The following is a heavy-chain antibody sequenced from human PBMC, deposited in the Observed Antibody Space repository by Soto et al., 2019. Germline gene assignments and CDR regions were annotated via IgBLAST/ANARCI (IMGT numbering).Heavy chain of an antibody. CDR2: IYSGGST. D-gene: IGHD3-10*01. CDR3: ARDSGITMVRGVYYYYGMDV. Sequence: GGSLRLSCAASGFTVSSNYMSWVRQAPGKGLEWVSVIYSGGSTYYADSVKGRFTISRDNSKNTPYLQMNSLRAEDTAVYYGARDSGITMVRGVYYYYGMDVWGQGTTVTVSS. V-gene: IGHV3-53*01. J-gene: IGHJ6*02. CDR1: GFTVSSNY.